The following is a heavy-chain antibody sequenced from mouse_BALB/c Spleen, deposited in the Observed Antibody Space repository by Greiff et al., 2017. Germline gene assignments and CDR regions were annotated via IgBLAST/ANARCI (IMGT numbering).Heavy chain of an antibody. Sequence: EVKLLESGAELVKPGASVKLSCTASGFNIKDTYMHWVKQRPEQGLEWIGRIDPANGNTKYDPKFQGKATITADTSSNTAYLQLSSLTSEDTAVYYCAHLYYEGAYWGQGTLVTVSA. J-gene: IGHJ3*01. CDR2: IDPANGNT. CDR1: GFNIKDTY. CDR3: AHLYYEGAY. V-gene: IGHV14-3*02. D-gene: IGHD1-1*01.